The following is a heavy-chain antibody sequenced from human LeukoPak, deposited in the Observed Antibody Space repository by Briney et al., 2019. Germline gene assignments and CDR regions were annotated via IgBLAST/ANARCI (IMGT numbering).Heavy chain of an antibody. D-gene: IGHD6-19*01. V-gene: IGHV4-4*07. CDR2: IHGSGST. CDR1: GGSFSTYY. CDR3: ARAPEFSSGWLLDC. J-gene: IGHJ4*02. Sequence: SSETLSLTCTVPGGSFSTYYWSWIRQSAGKGLEWIGRIHGSGSTNYNPSLVSRVTMSVDTSKNQFSLKVSSVTVADTGVYYCARAPEFSSGWLLDCWGQGSLVTVSS.